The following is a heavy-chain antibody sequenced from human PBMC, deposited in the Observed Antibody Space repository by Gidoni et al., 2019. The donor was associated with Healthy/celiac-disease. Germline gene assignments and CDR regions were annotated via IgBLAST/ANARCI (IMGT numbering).Heavy chain of an antibody. Sequence: QVQLQQWGAGLLKPSETLSLTCAGYGGSFSGYYWSWIRQPPGKGLEWIGEINHSGSTNYNPSLKSRVTISVDTSKTQFSLKLSSVTAADTAVYYCARGALDYWGQGTLVTVSS. CDR2: INHSGST. J-gene: IGHJ4*02. D-gene: IGHD6-6*01. CDR3: ARGALDY. V-gene: IGHV4-34*01. CDR1: GGSFSGYY.